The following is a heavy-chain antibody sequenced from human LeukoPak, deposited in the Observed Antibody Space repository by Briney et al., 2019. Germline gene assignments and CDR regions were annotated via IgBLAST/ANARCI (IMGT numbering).Heavy chain of an antibody. J-gene: IGHJ4*02. CDR1: GFTFSSYG. D-gene: IGHD6-13*01. CDR2: IWYDGSNK. CDR3: AREGSSWYY. Sequence: PGRSLRLSCAASGFTFSSYGMHWVRQAPGKGLEWVAVIWYDGSNKYYADSVKGRLTISRDNSKNTLYLQMNSLRAEDTAVYYCAREGSSWYYWGQGTLVTVSS. V-gene: IGHV3-33*01.